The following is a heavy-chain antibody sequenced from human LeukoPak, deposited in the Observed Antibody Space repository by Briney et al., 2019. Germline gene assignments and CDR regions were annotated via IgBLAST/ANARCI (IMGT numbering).Heavy chain of an antibody. CDR3: ARVRDDYTYFDC. J-gene: IGHJ4*02. CDR2: INSDGSRT. V-gene: IGHV3-74*01. D-gene: IGHD4-11*01. CDR1: EFTFNSYW. Sequence: PGGSLRLSYAASEFTFNSYWMHWVRQAPGKGLMWVSRINSDGSRTTYADSVRGRFTISRDNAKSTLYLQMNSLRAEDTAVYYCARVRDDYTYFDCWGQGTLVTVSS.